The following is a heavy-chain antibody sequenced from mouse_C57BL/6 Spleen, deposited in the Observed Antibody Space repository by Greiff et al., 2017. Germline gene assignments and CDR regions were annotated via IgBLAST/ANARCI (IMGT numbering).Heavy chain of an antibody. Sequence: QVQLQQPGAELVKPGASVMLSCKASGYTFTSYWMHWVKQRPGQGLEWIGMIHPNSGSTNYNEKFKSKATLTVDKSSSTAYMQLSSLTSEDSAVYYCASGTTVVAYYFDYWGQGTTLTVSS. CDR3: ASGTTVVAYYFDY. D-gene: IGHD1-1*01. CDR1: GYTFTSYW. V-gene: IGHV1-64*01. J-gene: IGHJ2*01. CDR2: IHPNSGST.